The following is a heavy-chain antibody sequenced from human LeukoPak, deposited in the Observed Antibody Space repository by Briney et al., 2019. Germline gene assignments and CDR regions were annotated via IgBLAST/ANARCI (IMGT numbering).Heavy chain of an antibody. CDR3: ARARNYYDSSDYYYEGDAFDI. J-gene: IGHJ3*02. Sequence: PGGSLRLSCAASGFTFSNAWMSWVRQAPGKGLEWIGSISYSGTTYYNPSLKSRVTISVDTSKNQFSLKLSSVTAADTAVYFCARARNYYDSSDYYYEGDAFDIWGQGTMVTVSS. CDR1: GFTFSNAW. CDR2: ISYSGTT. V-gene: IGHV4-59*01. D-gene: IGHD3-22*01.